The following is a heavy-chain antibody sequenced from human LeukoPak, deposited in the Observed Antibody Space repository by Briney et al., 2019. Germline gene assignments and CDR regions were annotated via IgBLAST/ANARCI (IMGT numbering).Heavy chain of an antibody. Sequence: PSETLSLTCTVSGGSISSYYWSWIRQPAGKGLEWIGRIYTSGSTNYNPSLKSRVTMSVDTSKNHFSLKLSSVTAADTAVYYCARDYVRGYYYYYMDVWGKGTTVTISS. D-gene: IGHD3-10*02. V-gene: IGHV4-4*07. CDR1: GGSISSYY. CDR2: IYTSGST. CDR3: ARDYVRGYYYYYMDV. J-gene: IGHJ6*03.